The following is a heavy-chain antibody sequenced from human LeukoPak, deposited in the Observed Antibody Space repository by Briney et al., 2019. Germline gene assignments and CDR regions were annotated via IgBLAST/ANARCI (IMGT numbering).Heavy chain of an antibody. J-gene: IGHJ5*02. CDR3: ARQRRYSSGWAPKRNNWFDP. Sequence: SETLSLTCTVSGGSISSSSYYWGWIRQPPGKGLEWIGYIYYSGSTNYNPSLKSRVTISVDTSKNQFSLKLSSVTAADTAVYYCARQRRYSSGWAPKRNNWFDPWGQGTLVTVSS. D-gene: IGHD6-19*01. CDR1: GGSISSSSYY. CDR2: IYYSGST. V-gene: IGHV4-61*05.